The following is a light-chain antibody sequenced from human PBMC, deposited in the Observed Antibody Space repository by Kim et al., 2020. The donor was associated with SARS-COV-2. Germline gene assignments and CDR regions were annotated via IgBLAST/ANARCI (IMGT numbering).Light chain of an antibody. V-gene: IGLV3-1*01. Sequence: SYELTQPPSVSVSPGQTASITCSGDKLGDKYACWYQQKPGQSPVLVIYQDSKRPSGIPERFSGSNSGNTATLTIIGTQAMDEADYYCQEWDSSTWV. CDR2: QDS. J-gene: IGLJ3*02. CDR3: QEWDSSTWV. CDR1: KLGDKY.